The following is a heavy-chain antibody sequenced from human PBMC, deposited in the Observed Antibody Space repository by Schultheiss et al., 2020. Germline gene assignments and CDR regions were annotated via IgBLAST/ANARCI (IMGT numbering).Heavy chain of an antibody. D-gene: IGHD3/OR15-3a*01. J-gene: IGHJ3*02. Sequence: GGSLRLSCIASGFTFSSCEMNWVRQAPGKGLEWVSYISGSGGSKFYADSVKGRFTISRDNVKNSLFLQMNGLRAEDTSIYYCACEGYLQGLGHNAFDIWGQGTVVTVSS. CDR2: ISGSGGSK. CDR1: GFTFSSCE. CDR3: ACEGYLQGLGHNAFDI. V-gene: IGHV3-48*03.